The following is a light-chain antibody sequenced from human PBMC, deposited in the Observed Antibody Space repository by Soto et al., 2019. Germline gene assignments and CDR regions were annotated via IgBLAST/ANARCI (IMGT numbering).Light chain of an antibody. CDR3: TSYAGGNNV. V-gene: IGLV2-8*01. CDR1: SSDVGGYNY. CDR2: EVN. Sequence: QSALTQPPSASGSPGQSVTIFCTGTSSDVGGYNYVSWYQQYPGKVPKLMVYEVNNRPSGVPDRFSGSKSGNTASLTVSGLRAEDEADYYCTSYAGGNNVFGTGTKVTVL. J-gene: IGLJ1*01.